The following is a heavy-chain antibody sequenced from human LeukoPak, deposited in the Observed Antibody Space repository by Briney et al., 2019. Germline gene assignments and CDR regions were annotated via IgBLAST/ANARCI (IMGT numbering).Heavy chain of an antibody. D-gene: IGHD3-22*01. Sequence: GGSLRLSCAASGFTVSSTHMVWLRQDPVKGLEWVSVTYTGGNSYYAGSVKGRFIISRDISKNTLYLQMNSLRAEDSALYYCARGGRGSAAVVAPRSFDIWVQGTMVTVSS. CDR3: ARGGRGSAAVVAPRSFDI. CDR2: TYTGGNS. V-gene: IGHV3-53*01. CDR1: GFTVSSTH. J-gene: IGHJ3*02.